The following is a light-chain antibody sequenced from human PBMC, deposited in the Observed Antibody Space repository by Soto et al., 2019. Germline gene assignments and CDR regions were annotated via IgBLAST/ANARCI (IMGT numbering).Light chain of an antibody. V-gene: IGLV2-23*01. CDR1: SSEIATYNL. J-gene: IGLJ3*02. CDR3: CSYARSQTWM. Sequence: QSVLTQPASVSGSPGQSITISCTGTSSEIATYNLVSWYQQHPGKAPKLIIFEAENRPSGVSNRFSGSKSGKTASLTISGLQAEDEADYYCCSYARSQTWMFGGGTKVTVL. CDR2: EAE.